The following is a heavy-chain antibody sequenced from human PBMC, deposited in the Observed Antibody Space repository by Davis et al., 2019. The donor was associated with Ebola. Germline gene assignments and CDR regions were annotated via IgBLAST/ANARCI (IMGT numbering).Heavy chain of an antibody. Sequence: SGPTLVKPTQTLTLTCTFSGFSLSTSGMCVSWIRQPPGKALEWLALIDWDDDKYYSTSLKTRLTISKDTSKNQVVLKMTNMDPVDTATYYCARIAVAGNYYYYGMDVWGQGTTVTVSS. CDR1: GFSLSTSGMC. D-gene: IGHD6-19*01. CDR3: ARIAVAGNYYYYGMDV. J-gene: IGHJ6*02. V-gene: IGHV2-70*01. CDR2: IDWDDDK.